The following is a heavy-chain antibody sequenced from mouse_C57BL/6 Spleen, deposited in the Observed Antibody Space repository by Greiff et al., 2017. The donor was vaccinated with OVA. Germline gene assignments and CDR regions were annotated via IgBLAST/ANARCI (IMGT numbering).Heavy chain of an antibody. Sequence: QVQLQQPGAELVRPGSSVKLSCKASGYTFTSYWMHWVKQRPIQGLEWIGNIDPSDSETHYNQKFKDKATLTVDKSSSTAYMQLSSLTSEDSAVYYCARCYYYGSSYYAMDYWGQGTSVTVSS. V-gene: IGHV1-52*01. CDR2: IDPSDSET. D-gene: IGHD1-1*01. CDR3: ARCYYYGSSYYAMDY. CDR1: GYTFTSYW. J-gene: IGHJ4*01.